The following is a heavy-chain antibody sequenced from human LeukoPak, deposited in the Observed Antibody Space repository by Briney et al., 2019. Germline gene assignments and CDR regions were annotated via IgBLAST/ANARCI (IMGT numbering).Heavy chain of an antibody. CDR1: GGTFSSYA. V-gene: IGHV1-69*04. Sequence: SVKVSCKASGGTFSSYAISWVRQAPGQGLEWMGRIIPILGIASYAQKFQGRVTITADKSTSTAYMELSSLRSEDTAVYYCARETYSYGNDAFDIWGQGTMVTVSS. J-gene: IGHJ3*02. CDR2: IIPILGIA. D-gene: IGHD5-18*01. CDR3: ARETYSYGNDAFDI.